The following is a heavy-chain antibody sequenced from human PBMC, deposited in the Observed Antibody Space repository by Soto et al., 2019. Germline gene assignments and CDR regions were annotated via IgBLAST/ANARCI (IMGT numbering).Heavy chain of an antibody. CDR3: AKGPREVVPAAPLTYYFDY. D-gene: IGHD2-2*01. CDR1: GFTFSSYA. Sequence: EVQLLESGGGLVQPGGSLRLSCAASGFTFSSYAMSWVRQAPGKGLEWVSAISGSGGSTYYADSVKGRFTISRDNSKNTLYLQMDSLRAEDTAVYYCAKGPREVVPAAPLTYYFDYWGQGTLVTVSS. V-gene: IGHV3-23*01. J-gene: IGHJ4*02. CDR2: ISGSGGST.